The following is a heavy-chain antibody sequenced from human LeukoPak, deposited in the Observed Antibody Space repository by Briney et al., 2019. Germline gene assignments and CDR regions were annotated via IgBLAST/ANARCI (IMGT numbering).Heavy chain of an antibody. D-gene: IGHD2-2*01. Sequence: ASVKVSYKASGYTFTDYYMHWVRQAPGQGLEWMGWINPNSGGTYSAQKFQGWVTMTRDTSISTAYMELSRLTSDDTAMYYCARANALHCSSTSCLFDYWGQGTLVTVSS. V-gene: IGHV1-2*04. J-gene: IGHJ4*02. CDR2: INPNSGGT. CDR3: ARANALHCSSTSCLFDY. CDR1: GYTFTDYY.